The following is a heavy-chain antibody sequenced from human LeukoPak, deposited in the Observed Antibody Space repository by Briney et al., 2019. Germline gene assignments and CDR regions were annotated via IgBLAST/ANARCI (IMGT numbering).Heavy chain of an antibody. CDR3: ARENEGQQLVPNWFDP. Sequence: ASVKVSCKASGGTFSSYAISWVRQAPGQGLEWVGGIIPIFGTANYAQTFQGRGTITADKSTSTAYMELSSLRSEDTAVYYCARENEGQQLVPNWFDPWGQGTLVTVSS. CDR1: GGTFSSYA. V-gene: IGHV1-69*06. CDR2: IIPIFGTA. D-gene: IGHD6-13*01. J-gene: IGHJ5*02.